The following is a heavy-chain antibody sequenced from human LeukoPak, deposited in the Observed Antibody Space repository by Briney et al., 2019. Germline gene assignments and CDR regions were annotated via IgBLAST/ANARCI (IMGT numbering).Heavy chain of an antibody. Sequence: GGSLRLSCAASGFTFSDYYMTWIRQAPGKGLEWVSYISSSSSYTNYADSVKGRFTISRDNSKNTLYLQMNSLRAEDTAVYYCARQYDSSGYSAFDIWGQGTMVTVSS. CDR2: ISSSSSYT. D-gene: IGHD3-22*01. V-gene: IGHV3-11*06. J-gene: IGHJ3*02. CDR1: GFTFSDYY. CDR3: ARQYDSSGYSAFDI.